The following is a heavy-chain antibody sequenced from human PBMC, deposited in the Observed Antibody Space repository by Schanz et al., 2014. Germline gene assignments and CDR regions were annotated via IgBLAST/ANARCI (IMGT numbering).Heavy chain of an antibody. Sequence: QVQLVQSGAEVKKPGASVRVSCKASGYTFTTYAMSWVRQAPGQGLEWMGWMNPKTGNTDHAQKFQGRVSMTTDTSTSTAYMELRSLRSDDTAVYYCARDGDRFYHNYYMDVWGKGTTVTVSS. CDR3: ARDGDRFYHNYYMDV. V-gene: IGHV1-18*01. J-gene: IGHJ6*03. CDR1: GYTFTTYA. D-gene: IGHD4-17*01. CDR2: MNPKTGNT.